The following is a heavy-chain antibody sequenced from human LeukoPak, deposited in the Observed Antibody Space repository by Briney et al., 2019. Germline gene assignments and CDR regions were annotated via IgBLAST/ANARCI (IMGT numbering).Heavy chain of an antibody. Sequence: PGGSLRLSCAASGFTFSSYAMSWVRQAPGKGLERVSTISDSGGSTYYADSVKGRFTISRDNSRNTLYLQMNTLRAEDTAVYYCAKDWGIAAAGTLFQHWGQGTLVTVSS. CDR1: GFTFSSYA. V-gene: IGHV3-23*01. CDR3: AKDWGIAAAGTLFQH. J-gene: IGHJ1*01. D-gene: IGHD6-13*01. CDR2: ISDSGGST.